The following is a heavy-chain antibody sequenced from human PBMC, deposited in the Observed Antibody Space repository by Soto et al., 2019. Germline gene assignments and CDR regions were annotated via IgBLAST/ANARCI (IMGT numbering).Heavy chain of an antibody. CDR3: ARDTASTQADSE. Sequence: ASETLSLTCTVSGGSISSGDYYWSWIRQPPGKGLEWIGYIYYSGSTYYNPSLKSRVTISVDTSKNQFSLKLSSVTAADTAVYYCARDTASTQADSEWGQGSLGTVSS. V-gene: IGHV4-30-4*01. J-gene: IGHJ4*02. CDR1: GGSISSGDYY. D-gene: IGHD2-2*01. CDR2: IYYSGST.